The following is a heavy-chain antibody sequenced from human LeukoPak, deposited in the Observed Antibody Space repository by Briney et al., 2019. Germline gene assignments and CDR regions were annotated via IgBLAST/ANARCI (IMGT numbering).Heavy chain of an antibody. D-gene: IGHD3-22*01. CDR1: GFTFSSYE. J-gene: IGHJ6*02. Sequence: PGGSLRLSCAASGFTFSSYEMNWVRQAPGKGLEWVSYIISSGSTIYYADSVKGRFTISRDNAKNSLYLQMNSLRAEDTAVYYCAREYYYDSSGRNYYYGMDVWGQGTTVTVSS. CDR2: IISSGSTI. V-gene: IGHV3-48*03. CDR3: AREYYYDSSGRNYYYGMDV.